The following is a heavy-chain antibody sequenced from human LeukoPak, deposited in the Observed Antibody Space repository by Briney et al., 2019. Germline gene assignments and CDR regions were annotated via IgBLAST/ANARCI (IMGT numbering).Heavy chain of an antibody. J-gene: IGHJ4*02. D-gene: IGHD3-16*02. CDR3: ARGRIVLDY. Sequence: SETLSLTCAVHNGSFSDHYWSWIRQPPGKGLEWIGEINHSGTTNYNPSLKSRVTISADTSKNQFSLKVTSMTAADTAVYYCARGRIVLDYWGQGTLVTVS. V-gene: IGHV4-34*01. CDR1: NGSFSDHY. CDR2: INHSGTT.